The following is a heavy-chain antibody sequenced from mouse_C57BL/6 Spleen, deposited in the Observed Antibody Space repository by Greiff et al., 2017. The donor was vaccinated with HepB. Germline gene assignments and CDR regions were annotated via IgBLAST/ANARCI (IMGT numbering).Heavy chain of an antibody. CDR3: ARSYYYGSRPYFDY. D-gene: IGHD1-1*01. Sequence: QVQLQQSGAELVRPGTSVKVSCKASGYAFTNYLIEWVKQRPGQGLEWIGVINPGSGGTNYNEKFKGKATLTADKSSSTAYMKLSSLTSEDSAVYFCARSYYYGSRPYFDYWGQGTTLTVSS. CDR2: INPGSGGT. CDR1: GYAFTNYL. J-gene: IGHJ2*01. V-gene: IGHV1-54*01.